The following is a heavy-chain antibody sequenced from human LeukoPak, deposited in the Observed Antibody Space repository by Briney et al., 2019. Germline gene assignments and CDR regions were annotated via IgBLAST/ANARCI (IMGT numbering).Heavy chain of an antibody. J-gene: IGHJ3*02. Sequence: SETLSLTCTVSGGSISSYYWSWIRQPAGKGLEWIGRIYTSGSTNYNPSLKSRVTMSVDTSKNQFSLKLSSVTAADTAVYYCARGGQQLVVEAFDIWGQGTMVTVSS. CDR3: ARGGQQLVVEAFDI. CDR1: GGSISSYY. CDR2: IYTSGST. V-gene: IGHV4-4*07. D-gene: IGHD6-13*01.